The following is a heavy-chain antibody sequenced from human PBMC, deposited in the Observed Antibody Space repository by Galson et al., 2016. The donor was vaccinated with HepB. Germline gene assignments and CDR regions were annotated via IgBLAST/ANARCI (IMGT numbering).Heavy chain of an antibody. CDR3: AVVDDAFDI. V-gene: IGHV1-46*01. Sequence: SVKVSCKASGYTFTSYYMHWVRQAPGQGLEWMGVINPGSGSTSYAQTFQGRVTMTRDTSTSTVYMELSSLRSEDTAVYYCAVVDDAFDIWGQGTMVTVSS. CDR1: GYTFTSYY. CDR2: INPGSGST. D-gene: IGHD2-15*01. J-gene: IGHJ3*02.